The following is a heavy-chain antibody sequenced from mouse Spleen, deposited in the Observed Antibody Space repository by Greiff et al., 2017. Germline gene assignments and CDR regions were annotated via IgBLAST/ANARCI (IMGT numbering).Heavy chain of an antibody. J-gene: IGHJ3*01. Sequence: VQLQQSGAELARPGASVKLSCKASGYTFTSYGISWVKQRPGQGLEWIGEIYPRSGNTYYNEKFKGKATLTADKSSSTAYMELRSLTSEDSAVYFCARGNWDRAYWGQGTLVTVSA. D-gene: IGHD4-1*02. V-gene: IGHV1-81*01. CDR3: ARGNWDRAY. CDR1: GYTFTSYG. CDR2: IYPRSGNT.